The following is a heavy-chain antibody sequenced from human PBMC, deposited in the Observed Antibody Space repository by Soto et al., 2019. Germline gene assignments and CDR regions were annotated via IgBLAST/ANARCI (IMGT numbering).Heavy chain of an antibody. J-gene: IGHJ4*02. V-gene: IGHV4-59*12. CDR2: IHHSGRT. Sequence: SETLSLTCSVSNGSISGFYWTWIRQPPGKILEWIGYIHHSGRTDYNPSLPSRATMSVDTSKNQFSLNLKSITAADTAVYYCVRVGVGIGNHFDSWGRGTLVTVSS. CDR1: NGSISGFY. D-gene: IGHD1-26*01. CDR3: VRVGVGIGNHFDS.